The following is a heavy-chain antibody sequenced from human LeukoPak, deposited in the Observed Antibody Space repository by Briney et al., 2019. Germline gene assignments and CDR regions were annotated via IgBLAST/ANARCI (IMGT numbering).Heavy chain of an antibody. CDR2: ISYDGSNK. D-gene: IGHD3-10*01. V-gene: IGHV3-30-3*01. CDR1: GFTFSSYA. J-gene: IGHJ1*01. Sequence: GRSLRLSCAASGFTFSSYAMHWVRQAPGKGLEWVAVISYDGSNKYFADSVKGRFTISRDNSKNTLYLQMNSLRAEDTAVYYCARDMMVRGVISRWFQHWGQGILVTVSS. CDR3: ARDMMVRGVISRWFQH.